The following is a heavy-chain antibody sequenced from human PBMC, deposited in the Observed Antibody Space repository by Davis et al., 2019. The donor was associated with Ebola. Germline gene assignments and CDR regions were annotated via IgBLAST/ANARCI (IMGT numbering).Heavy chain of an antibody. CDR1: GFTLSSYG. CDR2: IRYDGSNK. Sequence: GESLKISCAASGFTLSSYGMHWVRQAPGKGLEWVAFIRYDGSNKYYADSVKGRFTISRDNSKNTLYLQMNSLRAEDTAVYYCATTSGYSSGWYGGFDYWGQGTLVTVSS. V-gene: IGHV3-30*02. D-gene: IGHD6-19*01. CDR3: ATTSGYSSGWYGGFDY. J-gene: IGHJ4*02.